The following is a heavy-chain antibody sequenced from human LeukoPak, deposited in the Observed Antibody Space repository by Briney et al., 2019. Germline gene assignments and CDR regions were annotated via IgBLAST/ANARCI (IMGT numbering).Heavy chain of an antibody. CDR2: INSDGSTT. CDR3: ARADSGSPDY. V-gene: IGHV3-74*01. Sequence: GGSPRLSCAASGFTFDDYGMSWVRQGPGKGLEWVSRINSDGSTTRYADSVKGRFTISRDNAKNTLYLQMNSLRAEDTAVYYCARADSGSPDYWGQGTLVTVSS. CDR1: GFTFDDYG. D-gene: IGHD1-26*01. J-gene: IGHJ4*02.